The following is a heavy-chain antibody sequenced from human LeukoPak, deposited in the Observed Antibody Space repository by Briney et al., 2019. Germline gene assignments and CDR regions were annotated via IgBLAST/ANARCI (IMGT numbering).Heavy chain of an antibody. V-gene: IGHV1-69*05. D-gene: IGHD3-22*01. J-gene: IGHJ4*02. CDR1: GGTFSSYA. CDR2: IIPIFGTA. CDR3: ARDHYYDSSGYFSENPPGEPDY. Sequence: ASVKVSCKASGGTFSSYAISWVRQAPGQGLEWMGRIIPIFGTANYAQKFQGRVTITTDESTSTAYMGLSSLRSEDTAVYYCARDHYYDSSGYFSENPPGEPDYWGQGTLVTVSS.